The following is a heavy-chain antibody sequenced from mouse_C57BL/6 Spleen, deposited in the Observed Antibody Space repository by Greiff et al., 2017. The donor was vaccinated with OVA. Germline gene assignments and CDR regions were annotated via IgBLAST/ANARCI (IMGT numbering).Heavy chain of an antibody. D-gene: IGHD2-1*01. V-gene: IGHV5-17*01. CDR2: ISSGSSTN. J-gene: IGHJ2*01. CDR3: ARNYYSGFDY. CDR1: GFTFSDYG. Sequence: DVMLVESGGGLVKPGGSLKLSCAASGFTFSDYGMHWVRQAPEKGLEWVAYISSGSSTNYYADTVKGRFTISRDNAKNTLFLQMTSLRSEDTAMYYCARNYYSGFDYWGQGTTLTVSS.